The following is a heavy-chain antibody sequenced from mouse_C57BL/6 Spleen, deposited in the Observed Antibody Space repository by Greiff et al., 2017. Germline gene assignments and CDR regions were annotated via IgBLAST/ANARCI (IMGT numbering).Heavy chain of an antibody. D-gene: IGHD1-1*01. V-gene: IGHV4-1*01. Sequence: EVKLMESGGGLVQPGGSLKLSCAASGIDFSRYWMSWVRRAPGKGLEWIGEINPDSSTINYAPSLKDKFIISRDNAKNTLYLQMSKVRSEDTALYYCARPYYYGSSFYWYFDVWGTGTTVTVSS. CDR3: ARPYYYGSSFYWYFDV. CDR2: INPDSSTI. J-gene: IGHJ1*03. CDR1: GIDFSRYW.